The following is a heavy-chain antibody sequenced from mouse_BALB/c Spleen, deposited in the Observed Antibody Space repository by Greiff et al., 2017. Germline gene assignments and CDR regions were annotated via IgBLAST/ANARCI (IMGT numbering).Heavy chain of an antibody. J-gene: IGHJ3*01. D-gene: IGHD3-3*01. CDR1: GFTFSSYT. Sequence: EVHLVESGGGLVKPGGSLKLSCAASGFTFSSYTMSWVRQTPEKRLEWVATISSGGSYTYYPDSVKGRFTISRDNAKNTLYLQMSSLKSEDTAMYYCTREGDAGTWFAYWGQGTLVTVSA. V-gene: IGHV5-6-4*01. CDR3: TREGDAGTWFAY. CDR2: ISSGGSYT.